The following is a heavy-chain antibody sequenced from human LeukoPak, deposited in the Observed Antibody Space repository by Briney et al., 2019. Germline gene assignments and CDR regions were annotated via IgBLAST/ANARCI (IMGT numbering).Heavy chain of an antibody. CDR2: ISGSGGST. J-gene: IGHJ6*02. CDR1: GFTFSSYA. V-gene: IGHV3-23*01. D-gene: IGHD6-19*01. CDR3: AKVKTAVAVARGMDV. Sequence: GGSLRLSCAASGFTFSSYAMSWVRQAPGKGLEWVSVISGSGGSTYYADSVKGRFTISRDNSKNTLYLQMNSLRVEDTAVSYCAKVKTAVAVARGMDVWGQGTTVTVSS.